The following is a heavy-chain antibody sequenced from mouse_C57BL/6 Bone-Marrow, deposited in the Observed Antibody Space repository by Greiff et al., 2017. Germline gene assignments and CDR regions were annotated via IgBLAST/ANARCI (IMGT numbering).Heavy chain of an antibody. CDR1: GFNFKDDY. CDR3: STWSYYYGSSYGYFDY. CDR2: IAPENGDT. J-gene: IGHJ2*01. D-gene: IGHD1-1*01. Sequence: VKLQQSGAELVRPGASVKLSCTASGFNFKDDYMHWVQQRPEQGLGWIGWIAPENGDTEYASKFQGTATITVDTSSHTAYLQLSSLTSAVTAVYYCSTWSYYYGSSYGYFDYWGQGTTLTVSS. V-gene: IGHV14-4*01.